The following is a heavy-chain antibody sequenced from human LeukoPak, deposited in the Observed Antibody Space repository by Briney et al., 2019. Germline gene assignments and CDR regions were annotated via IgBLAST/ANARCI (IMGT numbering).Heavy chain of an antibody. CDR2: ISSSSNTI. J-gene: IGHJ5*02. CDR3: AKDGLYSSLTNWFDP. CDR1: GFTFSSYS. D-gene: IGHD6-19*01. V-gene: IGHV3-48*01. Sequence: AGGSLRLSCAASGFTFSSYSMSWVRQAPGKGLEWVSYISSSSNTIYYADSVKGRFTISRDNAKNSLYLQMDSLRAEDTAVYYCAKDGLYSSLTNWFDPWGQGTLVTVSS.